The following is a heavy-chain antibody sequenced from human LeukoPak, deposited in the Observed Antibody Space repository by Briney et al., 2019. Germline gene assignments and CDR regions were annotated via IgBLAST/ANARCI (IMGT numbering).Heavy chain of an antibody. V-gene: IGHV3-13*01. CDR1: GFTFSSYS. Sequence: GGSLRLSCAASGFTFSSYSMNWVRQRTGKGLEWVSGIGSTGDTNYLGSVKGRFTISRETAKNSLYLQMNSLRAEDTAVYYCASRTSWYYGLDVWGQGTTVTVSS. D-gene: IGHD1-1*01. CDR3: ASRTSWYYGLDV. CDR2: IGSTGDT. J-gene: IGHJ6*02.